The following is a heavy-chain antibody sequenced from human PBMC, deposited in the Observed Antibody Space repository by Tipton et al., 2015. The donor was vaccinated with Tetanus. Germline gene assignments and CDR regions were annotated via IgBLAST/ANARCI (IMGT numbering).Heavy chain of an antibody. CDR2: INHSENT. CDR1: GGSFSGYY. V-gene: IGHV4-34*01. CDR3: ARYRGSWYLGGGYYFDY. J-gene: IGHJ4*02. D-gene: IGHD6-13*01. Sequence: TLSLTCAVYGGSFSGYYWSWIRQPPGKGLEWIGEINHSENTNYNPSLKSRVTISVDTSKNQFSLKLSSVAAADTAVYYCARYRGSWYLGGGYYFDYWGQGTLVTVSS.